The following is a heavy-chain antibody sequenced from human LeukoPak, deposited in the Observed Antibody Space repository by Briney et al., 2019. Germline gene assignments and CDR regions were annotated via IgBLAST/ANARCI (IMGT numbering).Heavy chain of an antibody. V-gene: IGHV3-33*01. Sequence: GGSLRLSCAAAGFTFNHYGMHWVRQAPGKGLEWVSVIWADGTNKYYASSVKGRFTISRDDFDKTVYLQMSSLRPDDTGVYYCARDAQRGFDYSNSLQYWGQGTPVPVST. CDR1: GFTFNHYG. CDR2: IWADGTNK. D-gene: IGHD4-11*01. CDR3: ARDAQRGFDYSNSLQY. J-gene: IGHJ4*02.